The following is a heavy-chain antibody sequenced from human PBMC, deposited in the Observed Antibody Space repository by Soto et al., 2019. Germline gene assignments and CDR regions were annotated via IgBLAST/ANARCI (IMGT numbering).Heavy chain of an antibody. D-gene: IGHD5-12*01. Sequence: SDTMSLTYAVSGYYISSGCFLVWLRQPPGKGLEWIANMYHDGNTHYNPSLKSRVXXSVDTXKXQFSLKLNSVTAADTAVYYCARESYSGYHSYDYWGQGSLVNVAS. CDR1: GYYISSGCF. V-gene: IGHV4-38-2*02. CDR2: MYHDGNT. J-gene: IGHJ4*02. CDR3: ARESYSGYHSYDY.